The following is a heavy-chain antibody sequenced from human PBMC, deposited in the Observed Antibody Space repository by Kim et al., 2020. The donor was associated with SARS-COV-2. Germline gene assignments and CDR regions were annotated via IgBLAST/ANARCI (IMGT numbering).Heavy chain of an antibody. CDR2: ISYDGSNK. D-gene: IGHD6-13*01. J-gene: IGHJ6*02. CDR3: APSSEAADV. V-gene: IGHV3-30*03. Sequence: GGSLRLSCAASGFAFSSYGMHWVRQAPGKGLEWVAVISYDGSNKYYADSVKGRFTISRDNSKNTLYLQMNSLRAEDTAVYYCAPSSEAADVWGQGTTVTVSS. CDR1: GFAFSSYG.